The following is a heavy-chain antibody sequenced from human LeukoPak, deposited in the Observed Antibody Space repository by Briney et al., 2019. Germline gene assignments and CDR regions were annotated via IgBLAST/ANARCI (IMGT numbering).Heavy chain of an antibody. CDR3: ARGGATIPSYYYYYYMDV. D-gene: IGHD1-26*01. V-gene: IGHV1-2*02. CDR2: INPNCGGT. J-gene: IGHJ6*03. CDR1: GYTFTGYY. Sequence: GASVKVSCKASGYTFTGYYMHWVRQAPGQGLEWMGWINPNCGGTNYAQKFQGRVTMTRDTSISTAYMELSRLRSDDTAVYYCARGGATIPSYYYYYYMDVWGKGTTVTVSS.